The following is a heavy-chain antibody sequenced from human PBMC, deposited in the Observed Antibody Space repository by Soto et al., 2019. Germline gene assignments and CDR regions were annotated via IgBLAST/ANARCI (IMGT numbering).Heavy chain of an antibody. CDR1: GGTFSSYT. CDR3: ASPPTQNSLNYFDY. Sequence: QVQLVQSGAEVKKPGSSVKVSCKASGGTFSSYTISWVRQAPGQGLEWMGRIIPILGIANYAQKFQGRVTITADKSTSTAYMELSSLRSEDTAVYYCASPPTQNSLNYFDYWGQGTLVTVSS. CDR2: IIPILGIA. D-gene: IGHD6-13*01. J-gene: IGHJ4*02. V-gene: IGHV1-69*02.